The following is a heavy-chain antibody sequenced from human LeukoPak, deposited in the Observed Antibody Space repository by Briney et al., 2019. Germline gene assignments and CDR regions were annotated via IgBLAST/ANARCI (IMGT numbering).Heavy chain of an antibody. Sequence: GGSLRLSCAASGFTFSSYGMHWVRQAPGKGLEWVGRIKSKTDGSTTDYAAPVKGRFTISRDDSKNTLYLQMNSLKTEDTAVYYCTTRTSYYYDSSGYYYSAFDIWGQGTMVTVSS. CDR1: GFTFSSYG. V-gene: IGHV3-15*01. J-gene: IGHJ3*02. D-gene: IGHD3-22*01. CDR3: TTRTSYYYDSSGYYYSAFDI. CDR2: IKSKTDGSTT.